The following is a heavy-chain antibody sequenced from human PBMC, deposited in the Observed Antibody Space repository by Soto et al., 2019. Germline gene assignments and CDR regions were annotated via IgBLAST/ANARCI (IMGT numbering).Heavy chain of an antibody. J-gene: IGHJ6*02. D-gene: IGHD1-26*01. CDR2: FTTGVDMT. CDR1: GFTFSSYG. V-gene: IGHV3-23*05. Sequence: GGSLRLSCAASGFTFSSYGMSCVRQAPGKGLEWFCNFTTGVDMTYYPDSVKGRFTISRDNSKNPLFLPMYSLRLEDTEIYSGACRDRGGWRSPASYSYPRLDVWGRGPPVTVS. CDR3: ACRDRGGWRSPASYSYPRLDV.